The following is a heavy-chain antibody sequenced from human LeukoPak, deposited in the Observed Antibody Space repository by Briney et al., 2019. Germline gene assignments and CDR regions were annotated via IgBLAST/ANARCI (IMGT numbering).Heavy chain of an antibody. J-gene: IGHJ6*02. CDR1: GFTFSSYA. D-gene: IGHD3-3*01. Sequence: GGSLRLSCAASGFTFSSYAMSWVRQAPGKGLEWVSAISGSGGSTYYADSVKGRFTISRDNSKNTLYLQMNILRAEDTAVYYCANRFLEWLDPAGVWGQGTTVTVSS. V-gene: IGHV3-23*01. CDR2: ISGSGGST. CDR3: ANRFLEWLDPAGV.